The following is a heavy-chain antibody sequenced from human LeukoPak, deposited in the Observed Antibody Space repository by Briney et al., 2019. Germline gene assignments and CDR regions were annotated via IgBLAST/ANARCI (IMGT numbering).Heavy chain of an antibody. CDR1: GYTFTSYG. D-gene: IGHD6-13*01. V-gene: IGHV1-18*01. CDR2: ISAYNGNT. CDR3: ARVWLGRRSSWSHFDY. Sequence: ASVKVSCKASGYTFTSYGISWVRQAPGQGLEWVGWISAYNGNTNYAQKLQGRVTMTTDTSTSTAYMELRSLRSDDTAVYYCARVWLGRRSSWSHFDYWGQGTLVTVSS. J-gene: IGHJ4*02.